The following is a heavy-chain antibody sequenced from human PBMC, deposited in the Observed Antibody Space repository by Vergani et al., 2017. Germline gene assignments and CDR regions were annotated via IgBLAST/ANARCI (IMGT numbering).Heavy chain of an antibody. D-gene: IGHD3-10*01. CDR1: GYSFTNYW. CDR2: IYPGDSDT. V-gene: IGHV5-51*01. J-gene: IGHJ5*02. CDR3: ARTEYYGSGSFDP. Sequence: EVQLVQSGAEVKRPGESLKISCKGSGYSFTNYWIGWVRQMPGKGLEWMGIIYPGDSDTRYSPSFQGQVIISADKSIGTAYLQWRSLKASDTAMYYCARTEYYGSGSFDPWGQGTLVTVSS.